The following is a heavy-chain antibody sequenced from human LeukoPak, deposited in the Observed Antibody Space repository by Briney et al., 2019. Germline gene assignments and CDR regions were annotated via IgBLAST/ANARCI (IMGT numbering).Heavy chain of an antibody. J-gene: IGHJ4*02. CDR2: IRSKANSYAT. V-gene: IGHV3-73*01. CDR3: AKEFLVAATFDY. CDR1: GFTFSGSA. D-gene: IGHD2-15*01. Sequence: GGSLRLSCAASGFTFSGSAMHWVRQASGKGLEWVGRIRSKANSYATAYAASVKGRFTISRDDSKNTAYLQMNSLKTEDTAVYYCAKEFLVAATFDYWGQGTLVTVSS.